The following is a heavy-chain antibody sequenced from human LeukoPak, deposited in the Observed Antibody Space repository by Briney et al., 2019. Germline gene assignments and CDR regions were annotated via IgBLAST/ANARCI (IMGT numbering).Heavy chain of an antibody. V-gene: IGHV4-59*01. D-gene: IGHD3-9*01. Sequence: PSETLSLTCTVSGGSISSYYWSWIRQPPGKGLEWIGYISYSGNTNYNPSLKSRVTISVDTSKNQFSLKLSSVTAADTAVYYCARHTTYFDILAGYSPLWYFDLWGRGTLVTVSS. CDR3: ARHTTYFDILAGYSPLWYFDL. CDR2: ISYSGNT. J-gene: IGHJ2*01. CDR1: GGSISSYY.